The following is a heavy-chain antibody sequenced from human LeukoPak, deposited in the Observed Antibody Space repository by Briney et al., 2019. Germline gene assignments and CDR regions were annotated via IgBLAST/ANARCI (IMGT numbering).Heavy chain of an antibody. CDR1: GGSISSGGYS. J-gene: IGHJ4*02. CDR3: GFTRAGDSGSYS. V-gene: IGHV4-30-2*02. Sequence: SQTLSLTCAVSGGSISSGGYSWSWIRQPPGKGLEWIGYIYHSGSTYYNPSLKSRVTISVDTSKNQFSLKLSSVTAADTAVYYCGFTRAGDSGSYSWGQGTLVTVSS. CDR2: IYHSGST. D-gene: IGHD1-26*01.